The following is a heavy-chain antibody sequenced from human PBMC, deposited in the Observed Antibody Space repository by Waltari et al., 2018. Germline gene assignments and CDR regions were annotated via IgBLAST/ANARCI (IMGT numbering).Heavy chain of an antibody. V-gene: IGHV4-59*01. CDR3: ASLGRYTWNYYAFDI. CDR2: MYYRGIT. D-gene: IGHD1-7*01. CDR1: GGSISSNY. Sequence: QVQLQESGPVLWKHSETLSLNCTVSGGSISSNYCSWIRQPPGKGLEWIGYMYYRGITIYNPSLKSRVTLSINSSKTQFSLTLTSLTAADTAVYYCASLGRYTWNYYAFDIWGQGTKVTVSS. J-gene: IGHJ3*02.